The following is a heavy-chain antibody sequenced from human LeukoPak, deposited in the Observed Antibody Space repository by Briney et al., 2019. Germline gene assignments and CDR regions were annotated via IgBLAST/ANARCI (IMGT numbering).Heavy chain of an antibody. D-gene: IGHD6-25*01. CDR1: GXSISSYY. J-gene: IGHJ3*02. CDR3: ARSAIDAFDI. V-gene: IGHV4-59*08. Sequence: SETLSLTCTVSGXSISSYYWSRIRQPPGKGLECIGYIYNSGSTNYNPSLKSRVSISVDTSKNQFSLKLSSVTAADTAVYYCARSAIDAFDIWGQGTMVTVSS. CDR2: IYNSGST.